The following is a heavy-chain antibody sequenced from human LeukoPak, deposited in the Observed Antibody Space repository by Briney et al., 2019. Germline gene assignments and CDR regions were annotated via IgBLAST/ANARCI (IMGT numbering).Heavy chain of an antibody. CDR3: AAWGLHNY. Sequence: PGGSLRLSCSASGFAFSANWMNWGRQAPRKGPERVANINPSGSDQCDVDSVKGPCTISRDNAKSSLYLQMTSLRVEDPAVYYCAAWGLHNYWGQGTLVTVSS. V-gene: IGHV3-7*01. CDR2: INPSGSDQ. D-gene: IGHD7-27*01. J-gene: IGHJ4*02. CDR1: GFAFSANW.